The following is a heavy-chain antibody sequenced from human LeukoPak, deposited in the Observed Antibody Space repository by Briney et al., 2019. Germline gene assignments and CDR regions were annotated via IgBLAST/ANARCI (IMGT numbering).Heavy chain of an antibody. V-gene: IGHV4-61*02. CDR3: ARAGRSITIFGVVIIEGVG. J-gene: IGHJ4*02. CDR1: GGSISSGSYY. CDR2: IYTSGST. Sequence: SETLSLTCTVSGGSISSGSYYWSWIRQPAGKGLEWIGRIYTSGSTNYNPSLKSRVTTSVDTSNNQFSLKLSTVTAADTAVYYCARAGRSITIFGVVIIEGVGWGQGTLFTVSS. D-gene: IGHD3-3*01.